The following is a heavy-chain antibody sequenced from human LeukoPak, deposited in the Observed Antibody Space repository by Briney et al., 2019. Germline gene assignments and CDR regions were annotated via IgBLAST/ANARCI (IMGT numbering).Heavy chain of an antibody. Sequence: PSETLSLTCTVSGGSISSSSYYWGWIRQPPGKGLEWIGSIYYSGSTYYNPSLKSRVTISVDTSKNQFSLKLSSVTAADTAVYYCARQLRQQWLVPRFDYWGQGTLVTVSS. CDR2: IYYSGST. J-gene: IGHJ4*02. CDR1: GGSISSSSYY. CDR3: ARQLRQQWLVPRFDY. V-gene: IGHV4-39*01. D-gene: IGHD6-19*01.